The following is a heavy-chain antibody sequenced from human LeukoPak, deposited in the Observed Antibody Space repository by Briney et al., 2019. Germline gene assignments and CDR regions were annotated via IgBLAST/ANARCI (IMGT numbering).Heavy chain of an antibody. CDR1: GYSISGGYY. CDR3: ARIYSSSWFLNWFDP. V-gene: IGHV4-38-2*02. J-gene: IGHJ5*02. CDR2: IYHSGNT. Sequence: SETLSLTCTVSGYSISGGYYWGWIRQPPGKGLEWIGTIYHSGNTYYNPSLKSRVTISIDTSKNQFSLKLRSVTATDTAVYYCARIYSSSWFLNWFDPWGQGTLVTVSS. D-gene: IGHD6-13*01.